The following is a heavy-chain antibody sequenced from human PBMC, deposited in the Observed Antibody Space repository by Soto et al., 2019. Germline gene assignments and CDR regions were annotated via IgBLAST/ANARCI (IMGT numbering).Heavy chain of an antibody. D-gene: IGHD4-17*01. V-gene: IGHV3-23*01. Sequence: PGGSLRLSCAASGFTFSSYAMSWVRQAPGKGLEWVSAISGSGGSTYYADSVKGRFTISRDNSKNTLYLQMNSLRAEDTAVYYCAAHYYGDTTAGFFDCWGQGTLVTVSS. CDR3: AAHYYGDTTAGFFDC. J-gene: IGHJ4*02. CDR2: ISGSGGST. CDR1: GFTFSSYA.